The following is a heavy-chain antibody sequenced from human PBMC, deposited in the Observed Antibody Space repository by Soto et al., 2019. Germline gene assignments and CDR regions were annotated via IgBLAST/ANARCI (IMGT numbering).Heavy chain of an antibody. CDR3: AREGGSSGWSFDY. D-gene: IGHD6-19*01. J-gene: IGHJ4*02. CDR2: IWFDGSNE. Sequence: QVQLVESGGGVVQPGRSLRLSCAASGFTFSSYAMHWVRRAPGKGLEWVAVIWFDGSNEYYADSVKGRFTISRDNSKNTLYLQMNSRRAEDTAVYYCAREGGSSGWSFDYWGQGTLVTVSS. V-gene: IGHV3-33*01. CDR1: GFTFSSYA.